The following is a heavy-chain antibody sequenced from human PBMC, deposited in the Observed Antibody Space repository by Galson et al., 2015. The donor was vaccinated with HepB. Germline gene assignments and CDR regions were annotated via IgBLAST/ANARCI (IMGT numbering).Heavy chain of an antibody. D-gene: IGHD3-16*01. V-gene: IGHV3-23*01. Sequence: SLRLSCAASGFTFSTYALSWVRQAPGKGLEWVSAISGSGGSTYYADSVKGRFTISRDNSKDTLYLQMNRLRGVDTAVYYCSKDDGGGQGLFDYWGQGTLVTVSS. J-gene: IGHJ4*02. CDR3: SKDDGGGQGLFDY. CDR1: GFTFSTYA. CDR2: ISGSGGST.